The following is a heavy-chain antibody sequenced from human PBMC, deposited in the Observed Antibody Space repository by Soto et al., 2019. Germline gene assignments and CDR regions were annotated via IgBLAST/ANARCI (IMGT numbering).Heavy chain of an antibody. D-gene: IGHD3-22*01. CDR2: ISYDGSNK. V-gene: IGHV3-30-3*01. CDR1: GFTFSSYA. J-gene: IGHJ4*02. CDR3: ARDLSYDSSGNHDY. Sequence: QVQLVESGGGVVQPGRSLRLSCAASGFTFSSYAMHWVRQAPGKGLEWVAVISYDGSNKYYADSVKGRFTISRDNSKNTLYLQMNSLRDEDTAVYYGARDLSYDSSGNHDYWGQGTLVTVSS.